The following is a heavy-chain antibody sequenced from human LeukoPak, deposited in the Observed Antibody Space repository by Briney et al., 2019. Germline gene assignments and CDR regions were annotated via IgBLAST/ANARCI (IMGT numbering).Heavy chain of an antibody. CDR3: TSYYYYYMDV. CDR2: ISSSSSTI. CDR1: GFTFSSYS. V-gene: IGHV3-48*01. Sequence: GGSLRLSCAASGFTFSSYSMNWVRQAPGKGLEWVSYISSSSSTIYYADSVKGRFTISRDNAKNSLYLQMNRLRAEDTAVYYCTSYYYYYMDVWGKGTTVTVSS. J-gene: IGHJ6*03.